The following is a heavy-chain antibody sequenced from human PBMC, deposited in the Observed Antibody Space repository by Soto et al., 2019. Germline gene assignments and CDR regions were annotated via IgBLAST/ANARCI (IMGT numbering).Heavy chain of an antibody. Sequence: QVQLEQSGSEVKKSWSSVKVSCKASGYSFSSHAITWVRQAPGQGLEWMGGIIPVFGTPRYTQKFQGRVTISADKSTYTSSLELRSLRSEDTAVYYCARGGALSTSWYWGDGLDSWGQGTQVTVSS. D-gene: IGHD6-13*01. CDR1: GYSFSSHA. J-gene: IGHJ4*02. CDR3: ARGGALSTSWYWGDGLDS. CDR2: IIPVFGTP. V-gene: IGHV1-69*06.